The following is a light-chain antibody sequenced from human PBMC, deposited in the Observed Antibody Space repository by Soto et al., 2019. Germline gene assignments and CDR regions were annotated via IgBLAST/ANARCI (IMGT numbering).Light chain of an antibody. CDR3: AAWDDSLNGWV. CDR1: SSNIGSNT. J-gene: IGLJ3*02. Sequence: QLVLTQPPSASGTPGQRVTISCSGSSSNIGSNTVNWYQQLPGTAPKLLIYSNNQRPSGVPDRFSRSKSGTSASLAISWLQSEDEADYYCAAWDDSLNGWVFGGGTKLTVL. CDR2: SNN. V-gene: IGLV1-44*01.